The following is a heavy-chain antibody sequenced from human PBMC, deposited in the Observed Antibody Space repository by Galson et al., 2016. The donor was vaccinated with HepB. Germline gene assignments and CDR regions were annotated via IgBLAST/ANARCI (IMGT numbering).Heavy chain of an antibody. Sequence: QSGAEVKKPGESLKISCRGFGYSFETFWIVWVRQMPGKGLEWMGIIYPGDSDTRYSPSFQGQVNISADTSINTAYLQWSSLKVSDSAMYYCRRAPLVGTWFAPWGQGTLVTVSS. D-gene: IGHD3-10*01. CDR2: IYPGDSDT. V-gene: IGHV5-51*01. CDR1: GYSFETFW. CDR3: RRAPLVGTWFAP. J-gene: IGHJ5*02.